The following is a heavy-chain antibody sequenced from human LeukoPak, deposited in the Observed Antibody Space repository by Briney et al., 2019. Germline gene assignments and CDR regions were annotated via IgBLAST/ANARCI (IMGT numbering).Heavy chain of an antibody. D-gene: IGHD6-6*01. J-gene: IGHJ5*02. CDR1: GFTFSSYS. CDR3: AKRSFSSSGWFDP. Sequence: GGSLRLSCAASGFTFSSYSMNWVRQAPGKGLEWVSAFSGNGGSTYYADSVKGRFSISRDNSKNTLYLEMNSLKAEDTAVYYCAKRSFSSSGWFDPWGQGTLVTVSS. CDR2: FSGNGGST. V-gene: IGHV3-23*01.